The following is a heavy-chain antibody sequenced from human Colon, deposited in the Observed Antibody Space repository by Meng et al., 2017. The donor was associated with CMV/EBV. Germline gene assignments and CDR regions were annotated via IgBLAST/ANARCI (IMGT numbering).Heavy chain of an antibody. Sequence: ASVKVSCKASGYPFIGYRIHWVRQAPGLGLEWMGRINPNTGATNYAQNFQGRVTMTSDTSITTAFMELTNLRSDDTAVYYCLRAGYSGYESSVDYWGQVTLVTVSS. CDR3: LRAGYSGYESSVDY. CDR2: INPNTGAT. J-gene: IGHJ4*02. CDR1: GYPFIGYR. D-gene: IGHD5-12*01. V-gene: IGHV1-2*02.